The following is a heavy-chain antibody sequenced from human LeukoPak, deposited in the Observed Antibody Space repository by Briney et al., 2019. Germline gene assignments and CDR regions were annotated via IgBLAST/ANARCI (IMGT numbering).Heavy chain of an antibody. CDR1: GFTFSNYN. Sequence: GGSLRLSCAASGFTFSNYNMNWVRQTPGKGLEWVSSITRGSIYTFYADSVKGRFTISRDNAKNSLSLQMNSLRAEDTAVYYCARNPYNGSYGDDYYYYMDVWGKGTTVTISS. CDR3: ARNPYNGSYGDDYYYYMDV. D-gene: IGHD1-26*01. CDR2: ITRGSIYT. V-gene: IGHV3-21*01. J-gene: IGHJ6*03.